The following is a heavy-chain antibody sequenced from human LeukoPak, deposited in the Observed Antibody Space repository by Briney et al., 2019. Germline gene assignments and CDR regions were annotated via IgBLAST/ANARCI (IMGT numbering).Heavy chain of an antibody. D-gene: IGHD1-26*01. CDR3: ARRESY. Sequence: GGSLRLSCAASGFSFISYSMNWVRQAPGKGLEWVSYISSSSSTIYYADSVKGRFTISRDNAKNSLYLQMNSLRAEDTAVYYCARRESYWGQGTLVTVSS. CDR2: ISSSSSTI. V-gene: IGHV3-48*01. CDR1: GFSFISYS. J-gene: IGHJ4*02.